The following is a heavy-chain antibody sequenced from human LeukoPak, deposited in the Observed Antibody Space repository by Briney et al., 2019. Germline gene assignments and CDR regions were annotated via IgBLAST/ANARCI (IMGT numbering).Heavy chain of an antibody. J-gene: IGHJ4*02. CDR1: GFTVSNNY. CDR2: LFTGDSA. CDR3: ARLPGGY. Sequence: GGSLRLSCAASGFTVSNNYISWVRQAPEKGLEWVSVLFTGDSAYYADSVRGRFTISRDNSKNTLYLQMSSLRAEDTAVYYCARLPGGYWGQGTLVIVSS. D-gene: IGHD1-26*01. V-gene: IGHV3-53*01.